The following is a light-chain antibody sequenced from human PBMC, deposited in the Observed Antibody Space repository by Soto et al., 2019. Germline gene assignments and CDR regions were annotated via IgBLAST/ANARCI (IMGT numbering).Light chain of an antibody. CDR3: QQYYSYPPWT. V-gene: IGKV1-8*01. Sequence: AIRMTQSPSSLSASTGDRVTITCRASQGISSYLAWYQQKPGKAPKLLIYAASTLQSGVPSRFSGSGSGTDFTLTISCLQSEDFATCYCQQYYSYPPWTFGQGTKVEIK. CDR2: AAS. J-gene: IGKJ1*01. CDR1: QGISSY.